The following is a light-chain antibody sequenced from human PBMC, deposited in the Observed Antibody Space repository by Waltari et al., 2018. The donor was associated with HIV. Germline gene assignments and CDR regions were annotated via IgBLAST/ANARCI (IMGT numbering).Light chain of an antibody. CDR2: HAS. CDR3: QQFNSYPLT. V-gene: IGKV1-13*02. J-gene: IGKJ4*01. Sequence: AIQLTQSPSSLSASVGDRVTITCRASQDIRGALAWYQQKPGKPPQLLIHHASMLETGVPSKFSGSGAGADFTLTISSLQPEDFATYYCQQFNSYPLTFGAGTKVEIK. CDR1: QDIRGA.